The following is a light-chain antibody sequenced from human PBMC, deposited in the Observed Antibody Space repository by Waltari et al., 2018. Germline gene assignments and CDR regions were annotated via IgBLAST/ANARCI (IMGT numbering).Light chain of an antibody. J-gene: IGKJ1*01. V-gene: IGKV1-5*03. CDR3: QQYNSYWT. CDR2: KAS. CDR1: QSISSW. Sequence: ITFRASQSISSWLAWYQQKPGKAPNLLIYKASSLESGVPSRFSGSGSGTEFTLTISSLQPDDFATYYCQQYNSYWTFGQGTKVEIK.